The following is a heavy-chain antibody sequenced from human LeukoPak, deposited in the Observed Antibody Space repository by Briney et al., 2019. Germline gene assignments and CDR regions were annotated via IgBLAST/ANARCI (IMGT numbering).Heavy chain of an antibody. CDR1: GVTFSSFA. CDR3: ANGGYYSLDS. D-gene: IGHD2-15*01. CDR2: ISYDGSNK. V-gene: IGHV3-30*18. J-gene: IGHJ4*02. Sequence: GGSLRLSCAASGVTFSSFAMTWVRQAPGKGLEWVAVISYDGSNKYYADSVKGRFTISRDNSKRTLFLQTDSLRGEDTAVYYCANGGYYSLDSWGQGTLVTVSS.